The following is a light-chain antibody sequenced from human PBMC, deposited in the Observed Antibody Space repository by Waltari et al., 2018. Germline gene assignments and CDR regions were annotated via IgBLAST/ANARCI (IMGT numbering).Light chain of an antibody. V-gene: IGLV2-14*01. CDR3: SSYSSSNTLVV. Sequence: QSALTQPASVSGSPGQSITISCTGTSSDVGGYKYVSWYQQYPGKAPKLMIYEVRNRPSGVSNRFSGSKSGNTASLTISGLQAEDEADYYCSSYSSSNTLVVFGGGTKLTVL. CDR1: SSDVGGYKY. CDR2: EVR. J-gene: IGLJ2*01.